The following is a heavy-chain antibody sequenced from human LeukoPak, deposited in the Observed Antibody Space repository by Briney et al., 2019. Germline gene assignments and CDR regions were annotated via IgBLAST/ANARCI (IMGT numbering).Heavy chain of an antibody. Sequence: ASVTVSCKASGYTFTTYYIHWVRQAPGQGLEWMGIINPTGGSTTYAQKFQGRVTITRETSTSTVFMEVNSLRAEDTAVYYCALYSSTWYCGQGTLVTVSS. CDR1: GYTFTTYY. CDR2: INPTGGST. D-gene: IGHD6-13*01. CDR3: ALYSSTWY. J-gene: IGHJ4*02. V-gene: IGHV1-46*01.